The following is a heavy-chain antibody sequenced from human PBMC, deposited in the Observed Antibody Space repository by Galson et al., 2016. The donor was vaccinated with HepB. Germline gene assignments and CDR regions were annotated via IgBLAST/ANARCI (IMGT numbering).Heavy chain of an antibody. Sequence: CKASGDTISSFAFSWVRQAPGLGFEWLGGIIPILATANYAQKFQGRVTITADKSTSTVYMELTSLRSDDTATYYCAKHVRRGYDYLDYWGQGTLVSVSS. CDR1: GDTISSFA. CDR2: IIPILATA. J-gene: IGHJ4*02. D-gene: IGHD5-12*01. CDR3: AKHVRRGYDYLDY. V-gene: IGHV1-69*06.